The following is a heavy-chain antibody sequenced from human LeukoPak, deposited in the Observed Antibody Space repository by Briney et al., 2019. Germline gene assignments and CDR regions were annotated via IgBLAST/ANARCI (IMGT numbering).Heavy chain of an antibody. D-gene: IGHD3-10*01. CDR2: ISYDGSNK. Sequence: GRSLRLSCAASGFTFSSYVMHWVRQAPGKGLEWVAVISYDGSNKYQADSVKGRFTISRDNSKSTLYIQMNSLRAEDTAVYYCARAKPKNMVRGLIMRRESRYYFDYWGQGTLVTVSS. CDR1: GFTFSSYV. CDR3: ARAKPKNMVRGLIMRRESRYYFDY. V-gene: IGHV3-30*14. J-gene: IGHJ4*02.